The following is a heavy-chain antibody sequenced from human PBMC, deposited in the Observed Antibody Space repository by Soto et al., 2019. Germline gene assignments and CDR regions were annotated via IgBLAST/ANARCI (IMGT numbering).Heavy chain of an antibody. V-gene: IGHV4-59*01. CDR2: IYYSGST. CDR1: GGSISSYY. D-gene: IGHD6-6*01. CDR3: ARALYSNSSEWFDP. Sequence: PSETLSLTCTVSGGSISSYYWSWIRQPPGKGLEWIGYIYYSGSTNYNPSLKSRVTISVDTSKNQFSLKLSSVTAADTAVYYCARALYSNSSEWFDPWGQGTLVTVSS. J-gene: IGHJ5*02.